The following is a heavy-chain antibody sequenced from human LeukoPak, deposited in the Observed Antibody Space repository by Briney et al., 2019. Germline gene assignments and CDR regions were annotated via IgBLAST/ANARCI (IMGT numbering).Heavy chain of an antibody. CDR3: LSVDILTGYYFYFMDV. CDR1: GFTFSSYS. Sequence: GGSLRLSCAASGFTFSSYSMNWVRQAPGKGLEWVSSISSSSSYIYYADSVKGRFSISRDNAKNTLYLQMNSLRAEDTAVYYCLSVDILTGYYFYFMDVWGKGTTVTVSS. J-gene: IGHJ6*03. V-gene: IGHV3-21*01. CDR2: ISSSSSYI. D-gene: IGHD3-9*01.